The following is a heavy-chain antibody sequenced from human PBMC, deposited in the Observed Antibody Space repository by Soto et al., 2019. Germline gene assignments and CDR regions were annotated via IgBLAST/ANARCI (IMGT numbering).Heavy chain of an antibody. D-gene: IGHD3-22*01. Sequence: PSETLSLTCAVSGFSISSGYFWGWIRQPPGKGPEWLGSIYHSGTTYYNPSAKGRVTISVDTSKNQFSLKMSSVTAADTAVYYCARDSSGYYWFDPWGQGTLVTVSS. CDR1: GFSISSGYF. V-gene: IGHV4-38-2*02. CDR3: ARDSSGYYWFDP. J-gene: IGHJ5*02. CDR2: IYHSGTT.